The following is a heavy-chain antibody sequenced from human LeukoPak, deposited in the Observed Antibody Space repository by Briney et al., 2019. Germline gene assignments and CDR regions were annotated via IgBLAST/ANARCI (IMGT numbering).Heavy chain of an antibody. CDR1: GASISGSSHYF. CDR3: ARYSGMGYSPGTYPNS. CDR2: IYYSGIT. D-gene: IGHD1-26*01. V-gene: IGHV4-39*01. Sequence: SETLSLTCTVSGASISGSSHYFWGWIRQTPGKGLEWIGSIYYSGITYYTPSLKSRLTISVDTSRNQFSLKLSSVSAADTAVYYCARYSGMGYSPGTYPNSWGQGTRVTVSS. J-gene: IGHJ4*02.